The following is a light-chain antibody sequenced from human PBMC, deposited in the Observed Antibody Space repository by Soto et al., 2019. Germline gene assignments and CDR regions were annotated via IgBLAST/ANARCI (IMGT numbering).Light chain of an antibody. V-gene: IGKV1-39*01. CDR3: QQSYSTPWT. CDR2: ATS. J-gene: IGKJ1*01. CDR1: QSISSY. Sequence: DIQMTQSPSSLSASVGDRVTITCRASQSISSYLNWYQQKPGKAPELLIFATSSLQSGVPSRFSGSGSGRDCSLTISSLQPEDFATYYCQQSYSTPWTFGQGTKVEIK.